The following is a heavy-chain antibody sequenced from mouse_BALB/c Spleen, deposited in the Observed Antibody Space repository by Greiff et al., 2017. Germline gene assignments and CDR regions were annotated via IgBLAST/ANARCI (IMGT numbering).Heavy chain of an antibody. CDR3: ARQKYGNHWYFDV. V-gene: IGHV5-12-1*01. CDR2: ISSGGGST. Sequence: EVKVVESGGGLVKPGGSLKLSCAASGFAFSSYDMSWVRQTPEKRLEWVAYISSGGGSTYYPDTVKGRFTISRDNAKNTLYLQMSSLKSEDTAMYYCARQKYGNHWYFDVWGAGTTVTVSS. J-gene: IGHJ1*01. CDR1: GFAFSSYD. D-gene: IGHD2-10*02.